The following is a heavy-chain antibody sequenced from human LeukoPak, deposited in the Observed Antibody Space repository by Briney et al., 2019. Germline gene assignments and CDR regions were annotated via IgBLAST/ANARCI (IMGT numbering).Heavy chain of an antibody. CDR3: ARGGYFDY. J-gene: IGHJ4*02. V-gene: IGHV3-48*03. Sequence: GGSLRLSCAASGFTFNIFEMNWVRQARGKGLEWVSYNSSSGSTIYYADSMKGRFTISRDNAKNSLYLQMNSLRAEDTAVYYCARGGYFDYWGQGTLVTVSS. CDR2: NSSSGSTI. CDR1: GFTFNIFE.